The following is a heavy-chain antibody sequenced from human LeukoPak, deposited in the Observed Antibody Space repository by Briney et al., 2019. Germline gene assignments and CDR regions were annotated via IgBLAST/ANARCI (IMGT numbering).Heavy chain of an antibody. Sequence: PGRSLRLSCAASGFTFSSYGMHWVRQAPGKGLEWVAVISYDGSNKYYADSVKGRFTISRDNSKNALYLQMNSLRAEDTAVYYCAKLGPLRGYSGYYFDYWGQGTLVTVSS. CDR3: AKLGPLRGYSGYYFDY. D-gene: IGHD5-12*01. CDR1: GFTFSSYG. J-gene: IGHJ4*02. V-gene: IGHV3-30*18. CDR2: ISYDGSNK.